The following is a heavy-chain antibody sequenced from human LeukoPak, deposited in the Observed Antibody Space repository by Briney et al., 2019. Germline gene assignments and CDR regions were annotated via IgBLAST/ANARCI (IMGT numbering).Heavy chain of an antibody. CDR2: MSRDGTDQ. CDR1: GFIFSSYP. D-gene: IGHD3-3*01. Sequence: GGSLRLFCAASGFIFSSYPIHWVRQAPGKGLEWVAIMSRDGTDQRYADSVKGRFTMSRDNSESALYLQMNSLRAEDTAVYYCARDQGTIFDVVNFAMDVWGQGTRVTVSS. V-gene: IGHV3-30*04. J-gene: IGHJ6*02. CDR3: ARDQGTIFDVVNFAMDV.